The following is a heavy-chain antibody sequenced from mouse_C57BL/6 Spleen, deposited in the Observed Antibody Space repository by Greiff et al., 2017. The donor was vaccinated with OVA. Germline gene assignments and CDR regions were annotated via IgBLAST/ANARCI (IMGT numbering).Heavy chain of an antibody. D-gene: IGHD2-5*01. Sequence: EVQVVESGEGLVKPGGSLKLSCAASGFTFSSYAMSWVRQTPEKRLEWVAYISSGGDYIYYADTVKGRFTISRDNARNTLYLQMSSLKSEDTAMYYCTRDRDYSSLFDYWGQGTTLTVSS. J-gene: IGHJ2*01. CDR2: ISSGGDYI. CDR3: TRDRDYSSLFDY. CDR1: GFTFSSYA. V-gene: IGHV5-9-1*02.